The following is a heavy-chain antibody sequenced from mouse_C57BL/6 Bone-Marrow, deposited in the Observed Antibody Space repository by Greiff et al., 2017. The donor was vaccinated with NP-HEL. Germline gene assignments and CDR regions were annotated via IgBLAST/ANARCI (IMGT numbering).Heavy chain of an antibody. J-gene: IGHJ4*01. CDR1: GYTFTSYG. D-gene: IGHD1-1*01. Sequence: VQLQQSGAELARPGASVKLSCKASGYTFTSYGISWVKQRTGQGLEWIGEIYPRSGNTYYNEKFKGKATLTAEKSSSTAYMELRSLTSEDSAVYFCAPLLRWYAMDYWGQGTSVTVSS. CDR3: APLLRWYAMDY. CDR2: IYPRSGNT. V-gene: IGHV1-81*01.